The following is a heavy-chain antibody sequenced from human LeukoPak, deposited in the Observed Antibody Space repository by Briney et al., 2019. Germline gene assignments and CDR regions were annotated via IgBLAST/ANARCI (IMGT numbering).Heavy chain of an antibody. Sequence: GASVKVSCKASGGTFSSYAISWVRQAPGQGLEWMGGIIPIFGTANYAQKFQGRVTITTDESTGTAYMELSSLRSEDTAVYYCARVGGGLTYAFDIWGQGTMVTVPS. V-gene: IGHV1-69*05. CDR2: IIPIFGTA. J-gene: IGHJ3*02. CDR1: GGTFSSYA. D-gene: IGHD4/OR15-4a*01. CDR3: ARVGGGLTYAFDI.